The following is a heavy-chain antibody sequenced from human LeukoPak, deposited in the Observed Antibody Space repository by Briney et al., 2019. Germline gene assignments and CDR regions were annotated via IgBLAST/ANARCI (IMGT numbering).Heavy chain of an antibody. CDR1: GFTFSSYA. D-gene: IGHD2-15*01. CDR3: ARVGYCSGGSCYSFDY. CDR2: ISYDGSNK. V-gene: IGHV3-30*04. Sequence: GGSLRLSCAASGFTFSSYAMHWVRQAPGKGLEWVAVISYDGSNKYYADSVKGRFTISRDNSKNMLYLQMNSLRAEDTAVYYCARVGYCSGGSCYSFDYWGQGTLVTVSS. J-gene: IGHJ4*02.